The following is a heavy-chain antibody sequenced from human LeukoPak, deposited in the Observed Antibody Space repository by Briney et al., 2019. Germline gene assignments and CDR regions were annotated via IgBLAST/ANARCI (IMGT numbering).Heavy chain of an antibody. CDR1: GFTLSSYE. J-gene: IGHJ4*02. CDR3: AREFGYSYGDDY. V-gene: IGHV3-48*03. D-gene: IGHD5-18*01. Sequence: GGSLRLSCAASGFTLSSYEMNWVRQAPGKGLQWVSYISSSGSTIYYTDSVKGRFTISRDNAKNSLYLQMNSLRAEDTAVYYCAREFGYSYGDDYWGQGTLVTVSS. CDR2: ISSSGSTI.